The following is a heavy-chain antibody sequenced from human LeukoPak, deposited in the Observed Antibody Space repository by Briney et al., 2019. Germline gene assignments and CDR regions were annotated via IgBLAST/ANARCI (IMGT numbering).Heavy chain of an antibody. J-gene: IGHJ4*02. V-gene: IGHV4-39*01. CDR2: IYYSGST. Sequence: SVTLSLTCTVSGGSISSSYYHWGWIRQPPGKGLEWIGSIYYSGSTYYNPSLKSRLTISVDTSENQFSLRLSSVTAEDTAVYYCARNIPYYGSGSHFDYWGQGTLVTVSS. CDR1: GGSISSSYYH. CDR3: ARNIPYYGSGSHFDY. D-gene: IGHD3-10*01.